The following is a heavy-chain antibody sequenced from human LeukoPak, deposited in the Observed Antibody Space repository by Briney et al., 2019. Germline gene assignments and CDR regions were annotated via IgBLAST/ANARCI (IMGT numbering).Heavy chain of an antibody. D-gene: IGHD1-26*01. J-gene: IGHJ4*02. CDR2: IIPIFGTA. CDR1: GYTFTSYD. Sequence: SVKVSCKASGYTFTSYDINWVRQAPGQGLEWMGGIIPIFGTANYAQKFQGRVTITADESTSTAHMELSSLRSEDTAVYYCARDALVGSWSRFNYWGQGTLVTVSS. CDR3: ARDALVGSWSRFNY. V-gene: IGHV1-69*13.